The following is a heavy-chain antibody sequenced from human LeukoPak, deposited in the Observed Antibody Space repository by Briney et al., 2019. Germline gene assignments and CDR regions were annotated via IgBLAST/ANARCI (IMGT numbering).Heavy chain of an antibody. CDR1: GFTFSSYW. CDR3: AKGNGDGYNYVGAFDI. D-gene: IGHD5-24*01. Sequence: GGSLRLSCAASGFTFSSYWMSWVRQTPGKGLEWVANIKQDGSEKYYVDSVEGRFTISGDNAKNSVYLQMNSLRAEDTAVYYCAKGNGDGYNYVGAFDIWGHGTVVTVSS. V-gene: IGHV3-7*02. J-gene: IGHJ3*02. CDR2: IKQDGSEK.